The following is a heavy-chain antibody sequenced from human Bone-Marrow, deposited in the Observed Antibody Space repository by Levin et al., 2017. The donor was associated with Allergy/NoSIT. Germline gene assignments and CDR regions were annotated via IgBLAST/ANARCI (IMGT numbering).Heavy chain of an antibody. Sequence: GGSLRLSCVASGFTFDSYDMHWVRQAPGKGLEWVAATSFDGSKTHYADSVKGRFTISRDNGKNTLFLQLNSLRHEYSALYSCVTKGSGWYGLDYWGLGTLVTVS. V-gene: IGHV3-30*03. J-gene: IGHJ4*02. CDR2: TSFDGSKT. CDR1: GFTFDSYD. D-gene: IGHD6-19*01. CDR3: VTKGSGWYGLDY.